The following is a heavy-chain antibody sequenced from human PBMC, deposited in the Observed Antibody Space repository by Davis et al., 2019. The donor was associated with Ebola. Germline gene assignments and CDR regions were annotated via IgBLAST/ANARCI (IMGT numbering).Heavy chain of an antibody. D-gene: IGHD3-16*02. CDR1: GFTFSSYS. CDR3: ARLGTFGGVIVNYYYYGMDV. Sequence: GGSLRLSCAASGFTFSSYSMNWVRQAPGKGLEWVSYISSSSSTIYYADSVKGRFTISRDNAKNSLYLQMNSLRDEDTAVYYCARLGTFGGVIVNYYYYGMDVWGKGTTVTVSS. CDR2: ISSSSSTI. V-gene: IGHV3-48*02. J-gene: IGHJ6*04.